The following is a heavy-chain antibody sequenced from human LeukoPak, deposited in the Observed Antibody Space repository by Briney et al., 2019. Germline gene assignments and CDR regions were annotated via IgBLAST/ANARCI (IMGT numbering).Heavy chain of an antibody. Sequence: GGSLRLSCAASGFTFGDHIMNWVRQLPGKRLEWVAYVSGSGSTVYYADSVKGRFTISRDNSKNTLFLQMNSLRAEDTAVYYCAKDSHDYGGDLDYWGQGTLVTVSS. CDR1: GFTFGDHI. D-gene: IGHD4-23*01. V-gene: IGHV3-23*01. CDR3: AKDSHDYGGDLDY. CDR2: VSGSGSTV. J-gene: IGHJ4*02.